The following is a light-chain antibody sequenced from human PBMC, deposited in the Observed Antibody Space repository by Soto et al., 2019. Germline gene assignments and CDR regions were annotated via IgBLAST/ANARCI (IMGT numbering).Light chain of an antibody. V-gene: IGLV2-14*01. CDR3: SSYTTTTRL. CDR1: SSDIGSNNY. Sequence: CTGTSSDIGSNNYVSWFQQRPGKAPTLIIYEVSNRPSGVSTHFSGSKSGNTASLTISGLLPEDEAEYYCSSYTTTTRLFGGGTKLTVL. J-gene: IGLJ3*02. CDR2: EVS.